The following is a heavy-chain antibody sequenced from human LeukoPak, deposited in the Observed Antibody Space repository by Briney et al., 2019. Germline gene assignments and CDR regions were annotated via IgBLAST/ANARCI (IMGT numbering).Heavy chain of an antibody. CDR2: IIPIFGTA. Sequence: GASVKVSCKASGGTFSSYAISWVRQAPGQGLEWMGGIIPIFGTANYAQKFQGRVTITTDESTSTAYMELSSLRSEDTAVYYCPREYSSSSSWFDPWGQGTLVTVSS. CDR3: PREYSSSSSWFDP. D-gene: IGHD6-6*01. V-gene: IGHV1-69*05. CDR1: GGTFSSYA. J-gene: IGHJ5*02.